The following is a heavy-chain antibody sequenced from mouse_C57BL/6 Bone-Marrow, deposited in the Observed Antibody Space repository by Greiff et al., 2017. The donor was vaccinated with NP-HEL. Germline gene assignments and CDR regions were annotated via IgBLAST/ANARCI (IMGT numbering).Heavy chain of an antibody. CDR2: IWTGGGT. CDR3: ARPIYYDPLAVDY. Sequence: VQLQQSGPGLVAPSQSLSITCTVSGFSLTSYAISWVRQPPGKGLEWLGVIWTGGGTNYNSALKSRLSISKDNSKSQVFLKMNSLQTDDTARYYCARPIYYDPLAVDYWGQGTSVTVSS. V-gene: IGHV2-9-1*01. J-gene: IGHJ4*01. D-gene: IGHD2-4*01. CDR1: GFSLTSYA.